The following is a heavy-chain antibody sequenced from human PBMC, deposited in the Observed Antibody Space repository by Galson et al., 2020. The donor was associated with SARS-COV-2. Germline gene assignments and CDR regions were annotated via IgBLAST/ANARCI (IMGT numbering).Heavy chain of an antibody. V-gene: IGHV4-59*01. J-gene: IGHJ5*02. CDR2: IYYIGST. D-gene: IGHD3-10*01. CDR1: GVSITNYY. Sequence: ETSETLSLTCTVSGVSITNYYWNWIRQPPGKGLEWVGYIYYIGSTNYNPSLKSRVTISVDTSKNQFSLKLSSVTAADTAIYYCARGGYFGSGSYGASDPWGQGTLVTVSS. CDR3: ARGGYFGSGSYGASDP.